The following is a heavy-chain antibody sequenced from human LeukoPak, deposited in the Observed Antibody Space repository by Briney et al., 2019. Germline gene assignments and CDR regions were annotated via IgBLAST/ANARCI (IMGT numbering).Heavy chain of an antibody. Sequence: ASVKVSCKASGYTFTGYYMHWVRQPPGQGLEWMGWINPNSGGTNYAQKFQGRVTMTRDTSISTAYMEPSRLRSDDTAVYYCARDGSPRIAAAGYDYWGQGTLVTVSS. CDR1: GYTFTGYY. V-gene: IGHV1-2*02. J-gene: IGHJ4*02. CDR2: INPNSGGT. D-gene: IGHD6-13*01. CDR3: ARDGSPRIAAAGYDY.